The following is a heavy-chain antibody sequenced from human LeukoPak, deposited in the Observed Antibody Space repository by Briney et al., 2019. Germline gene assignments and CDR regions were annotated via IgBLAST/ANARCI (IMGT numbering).Heavy chain of an antibody. V-gene: IGHV4-59*01. Sequence: SETLSLTCTVSGGSISSYYWSWIRQPPGKGLEWIGYIYYSGSTNYNPSLKSRVTISVDTSKNQFSLKLSSVTAADTAVYYCARDSSSWYYFDYWGQGTLVTVSS. CDR2: IYYSGST. CDR1: GGSISSYY. J-gene: IGHJ4*02. D-gene: IGHD6-13*01. CDR3: ARDSSSWYYFDY.